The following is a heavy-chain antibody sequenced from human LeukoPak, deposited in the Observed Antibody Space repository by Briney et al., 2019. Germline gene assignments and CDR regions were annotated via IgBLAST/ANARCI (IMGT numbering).Heavy chain of an antibody. CDR3: TRTPDGVDY. J-gene: IGHJ4*02. CDR1: DYTFTSYG. Sequence: SCKTSDYTFTSYGITWVRQAPGQGLEWVANIKEDGSEIFYVDSVKGRFTISRDNARNSLYLQMNSLRAGDTAVYYCTRTPDGVDYWGQGTLVTVSS. D-gene: IGHD3-10*01. CDR2: IKEDGSEI. V-gene: IGHV3-7*02.